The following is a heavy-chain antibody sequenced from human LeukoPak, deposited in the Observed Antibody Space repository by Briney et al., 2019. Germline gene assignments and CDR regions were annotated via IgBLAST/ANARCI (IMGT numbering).Heavy chain of an antibody. V-gene: IGHV1-24*01. J-gene: IGHJ4*02. CDR1: RYTLTELS. CDR2: FDPEDGET. D-gene: IGHD3-22*01. Sequence: GASVKVSCKVSRYTLTELSMHWVRQAPGKGLEWMGGFDPEDGETIYAQKFQGRVTMTEDTSTDTAYMELSSLRSEDTAVYYCATGFPQYYYDSSAPRGYWGQGTLVTVSS. CDR3: ATGFPQYYYDSSAPRGY.